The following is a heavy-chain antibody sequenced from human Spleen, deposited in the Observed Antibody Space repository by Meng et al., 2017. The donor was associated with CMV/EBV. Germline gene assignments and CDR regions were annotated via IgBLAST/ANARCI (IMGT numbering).Heavy chain of an antibody. Sequence: LSLTCAASGFTFSSYAMHWVRQAPGGGLEWVALLSYDGSKTYFADSVRGRFAISRDNSKNTVYLQMNGLRTEDTAVYYCARDLTLRFLDSYFSYYGMDVWGQGTTVTVSS. D-gene: IGHD3-3*01. J-gene: IGHJ6*02. CDR3: ARDLTLRFLDSYFSYYGMDV. CDR1: GFTFSSYA. V-gene: IGHV3-30*09. CDR2: LSYDGSKT.